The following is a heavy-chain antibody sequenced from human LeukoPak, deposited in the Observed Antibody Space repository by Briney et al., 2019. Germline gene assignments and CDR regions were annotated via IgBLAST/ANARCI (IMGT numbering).Heavy chain of an antibody. D-gene: IGHD3-10*01. CDR3: ARNIWFGEYQFRPYYYFDY. Sequence: SGTLSLTCAVSGGSISSSNWWSWVRQPPGKGLEWIGEIYHSGSTNYNPSLKSRVTISVDKSKNQFSLKLSSVTAADTAVYYCARNIWFGEYQFRPYYYFDYWGQGTLVTVSS. CDR1: GGSISSSNW. V-gene: IGHV4-4*02. CDR2: IYHSGST. J-gene: IGHJ4*02.